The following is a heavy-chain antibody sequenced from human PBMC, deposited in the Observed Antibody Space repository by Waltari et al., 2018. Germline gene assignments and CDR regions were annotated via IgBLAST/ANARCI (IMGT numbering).Heavy chain of an antibody. Sequence: EVQLVESGGVLAQPGGSLRLSCAASGFPFSTYWMHWVRQAPGKGLVWGSRINSDGSSISYADSVKSRFTISRDNAKNTLYLQMNSLRAEDTAVYYCARWRFCRSTTCLYGMDVWGQGTTVTVSS. CDR3: ARWRFCRSTTCLYGMDV. V-gene: IGHV3-74*01. CDR2: INSDGSSI. CDR1: GFPFSTYW. J-gene: IGHJ6*02. D-gene: IGHD2-2*01.